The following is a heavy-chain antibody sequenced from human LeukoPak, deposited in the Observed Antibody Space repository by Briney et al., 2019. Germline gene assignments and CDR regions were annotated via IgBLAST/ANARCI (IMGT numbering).Heavy chain of an antibody. J-gene: IGHJ4*02. CDR3: ARNLGGYYIDY. D-gene: IGHD3-16*01. V-gene: IGHV4-59*01. CDR2: IYYSGST. Sequence: SETLSLTRTVSGGSISSYYWSWIRQPPGKGLEWIGYIYYSGSTNYNPSLKSRVTISVDTSKNQFSLKLSSVTAADTAVYYCARNLGGYYIDYWGQGTLVTVSS. CDR1: GGSISSYY.